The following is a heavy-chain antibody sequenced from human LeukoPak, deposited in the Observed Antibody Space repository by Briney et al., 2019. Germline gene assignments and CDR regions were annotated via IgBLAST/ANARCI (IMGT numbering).Heavy chain of an antibody. CDR2: ISAYNGNT. Sequence: GASVKVSCKASGYTFTSYGISWVRQAPGQGLEWMGWISAYNGNTNYAQKLQGRVTMTTDTSTSTAYTELRSLRSDDTAVYYCARHDCSSTSCYGSYYYYMDVWGKGTTVTVSS. V-gene: IGHV1-18*01. J-gene: IGHJ6*03. D-gene: IGHD2-2*01. CDR1: GYTFTSYG. CDR3: ARHDCSSTSCYGSYYYYMDV.